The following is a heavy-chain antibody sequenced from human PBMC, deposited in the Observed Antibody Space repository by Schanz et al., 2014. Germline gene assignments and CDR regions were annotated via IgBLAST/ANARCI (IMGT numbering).Heavy chain of an antibody. CDR3: ARDGDRFYHNYYMDV. D-gene: IGHD4-17*01. J-gene: IGHJ6*03. CDR2: ISGTTTYT. Sequence: QVQLVESGGGLVKPGGSLRLSCAASGFTFSDYYMSWIRQAPGKGLEWVSYISGTTTYTNYADSVKGRFTISRDNAKNSVSLQMRRLRVEDTAVYYCARDGDRFYHNYYMDVWGKGTTVTVSS. V-gene: IGHV3-11*06. CDR1: GFTFSDYY.